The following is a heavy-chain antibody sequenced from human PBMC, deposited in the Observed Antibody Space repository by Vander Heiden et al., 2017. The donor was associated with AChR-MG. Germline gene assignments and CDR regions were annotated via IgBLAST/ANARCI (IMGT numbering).Heavy chain of an antibody. CDR1: GFTVSSNY. V-gene: IGHV3-53*01. J-gene: IGHJ6*02. CDR3: ARVLVGATWIDYYYGMDV. Sequence: EVQLVESGGGLIQPGGSLRLSCASSGFTVSSNYMSWVRQAPGKGLEWVSVIYSGGSTYYADSVKGRFTISRDNSKNTLYLQMNSLRAEDTAVYYCARVLVGATWIDYYYGMDVWGQGTTVTVSS. D-gene: IGHD1-26*01. CDR2: IYSGGST.